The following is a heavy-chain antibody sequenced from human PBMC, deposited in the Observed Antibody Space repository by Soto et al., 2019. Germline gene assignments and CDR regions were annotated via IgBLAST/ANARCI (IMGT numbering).Heavy chain of an antibody. CDR2: IYSSGST. J-gene: IGHJ5*02. CDR1: GGSIRSGGHS. Sequence: SETLSLTCTVSGGSIRSGGHSWSWSRQHPGKGLEWIGYIYSSGSTYYNTSLKSRVTISVDTSKNQFSLKLSSVTAADTAMYYCAREEYGSSWYQGSAWFDPLGQGTGVPV. V-gene: IGHV4-31*03. CDR3: AREEYGSSWYQGSAWFDP. D-gene: IGHD6-13*01.